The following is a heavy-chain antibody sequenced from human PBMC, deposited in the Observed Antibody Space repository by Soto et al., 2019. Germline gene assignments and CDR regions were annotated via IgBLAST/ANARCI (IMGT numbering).Heavy chain of an antibody. D-gene: IGHD5-12*01. Sequence: SETLSLTCTVSGGSISSGDYYWSWIRQPPGKGLEWIGYIYYSGSTYYNPSLKSRVTISVDTSKNQFSLKLSSVTAADTAVYYCARALFSPRWLQSLYYFDYWGQGTLVTVSS. CDR3: ARALFSPRWLQSLYYFDY. V-gene: IGHV4-30-4*01. J-gene: IGHJ4*02. CDR2: IYYSGST. CDR1: GGSISSGDYY.